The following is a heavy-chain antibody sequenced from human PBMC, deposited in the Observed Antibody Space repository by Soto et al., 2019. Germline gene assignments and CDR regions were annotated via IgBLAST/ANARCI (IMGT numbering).Heavy chain of an antibody. CDR3: ARVGQPPSDY. CDR2: ITHTGST. CDR1: RGSFSGYY. V-gene: IGHV4-34*01. J-gene: IGHJ4*02. D-gene: IGHD2-2*01. Sequence: SETLSLTCAVSRGSFSGYYWSWVRQFPGKGLEWIGEITHTGSTNYNPSLKSRVTMSIDTSKKEISLKLSSVTAADTAVYYCARVGQPPSDYWGQGTLVTVSS.